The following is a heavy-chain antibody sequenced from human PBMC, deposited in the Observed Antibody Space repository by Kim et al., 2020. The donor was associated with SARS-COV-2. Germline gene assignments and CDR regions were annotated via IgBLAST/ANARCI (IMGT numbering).Heavy chain of an antibody. V-gene: IGHV3-23*01. D-gene: IGHD3-10*01. CDR1: GFTFSIYD. CDR2: ISNSGVTT. Sequence: GGSLRLSCAASGFTFSIYDMSWVRQAPGKGLEWVSTISNSGVTTFYTDSVKGRFTISRDNSKNTLYLQMNSLTAEVTAVYYCAKSLTSGTRFDYWGPGTVVTVSS. J-gene: IGHJ4*02. CDR3: AKSLTSGTRFDY.